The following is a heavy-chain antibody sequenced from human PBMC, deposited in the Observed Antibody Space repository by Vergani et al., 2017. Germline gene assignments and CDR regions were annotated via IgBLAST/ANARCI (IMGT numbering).Heavy chain of an antibody. D-gene: IGHD6-13*01. CDR3: ARGSRAEGGSGPDK. V-gene: IGHV4-61*02. CDR1: GGSISSGSSY. Sequence: QVQLQESGPGLVKPSQTLSLTCTVSGGSISSGSSYWTWIRQPAGKTLEWIGEIFSSGTTNYNPSFKNRVTMSVDTSKNQFSLKLNSVTAADTAVYYCARGSRAEGGSGPDKWGQGTLVTVSS. J-gene: IGHJ4*02. CDR2: IFSSGTT.